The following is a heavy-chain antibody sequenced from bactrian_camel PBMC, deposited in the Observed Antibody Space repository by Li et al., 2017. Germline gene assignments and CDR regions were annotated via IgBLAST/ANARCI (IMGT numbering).Heavy chain of an antibody. V-gene: IGHV3S25*01. Sequence: QLVESGGGLVQPGGSLTLSCAASGFTFSSYWMYWVRQAPGKGLEWVSTINSGGGTTYYADSVKGRFTISRDNAKNTVYLQMNSLKPEDTALYYCATGSWYRPDGMDYWGKGTQVTVS. CDR2: INSGGGTT. D-gene: IGHD6*01. CDR1: GFTFSSYW. J-gene: IGHJ7*01.